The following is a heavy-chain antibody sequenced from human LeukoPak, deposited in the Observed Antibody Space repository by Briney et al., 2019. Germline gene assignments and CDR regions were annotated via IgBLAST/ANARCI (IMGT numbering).Heavy chain of an antibody. Sequence: SETLSLTCTVSTGSISSSSYYWSWIRQSPGKGLEWIGYIYYSGSTNYNPSLKSRVTISVDTSKNQFSLKLSSVTAADTAVYYCARHVWLQPFDYWGQGTLVTVSS. J-gene: IGHJ4*02. CDR3: ARHVWLQPFDY. D-gene: IGHD3-9*01. V-gene: IGHV4-61*05. CDR2: IYYSGST. CDR1: TGSISSSSYY.